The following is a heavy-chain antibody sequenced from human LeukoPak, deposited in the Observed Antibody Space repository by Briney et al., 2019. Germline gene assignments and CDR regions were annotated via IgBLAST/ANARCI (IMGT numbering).Heavy chain of an antibody. CDR3: ARVSRGYSSGSDAFDI. Sequence: ETLSLTCTVSGYSISSGYYWGWVRQAPGKGLEWVSVIYSGGSTYYADSVKGRFTISRDNAKNSLYLQMNSLRAEDTAVYYCARVSRGYSSGSDAFDIWGQGTMVTVSS. D-gene: IGHD2-15*01. CDR2: IYSGGST. J-gene: IGHJ3*02. V-gene: IGHV3-53*01. CDR1: GYSISSGYY.